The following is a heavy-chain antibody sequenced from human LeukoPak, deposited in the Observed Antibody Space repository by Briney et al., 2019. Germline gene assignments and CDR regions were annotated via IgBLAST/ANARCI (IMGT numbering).Heavy chain of an antibody. CDR1: GVSTNTYY. D-gene: IGHD1-26*01. CDR2: VDYSGRT. CDR3: ATSIPTPTTSPPLGY. V-gene: IGHV4-59*08. Sequence: SETLSLTCTVSGVSTNTYYFWSWVRQPPGKGLEWIGNVDYSGRTKYSPSLKSRVTISADTSKYQFSLDLSSVTAADTAVYYCATSIPTPTTSPPLGYWGQGALVIVSS. J-gene: IGHJ4*02.